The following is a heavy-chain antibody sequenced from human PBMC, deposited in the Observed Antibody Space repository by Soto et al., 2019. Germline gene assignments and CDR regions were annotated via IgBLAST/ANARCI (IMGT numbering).Heavy chain of an antibody. CDR2: ISAYNGNT. V-gene: IGHV1-18*01. D-gene: IGHD5-18*01. CDR3: ARWGGYSYGVDNWFDP. Sequence: QVQLVQSGAEVKKPGASVKVSCKASGYTFTSYGISWVRQAPGQGLEWMGWISAYNGNTNYAQKLQGRVTMTTDTSTSTAYRELRSLRSDDTAVYYCARWGGYSYGVDNWFDPWGQGTLVTVSS. CDR1: GYTFTSYG. J-gene: IGHJ5*02.